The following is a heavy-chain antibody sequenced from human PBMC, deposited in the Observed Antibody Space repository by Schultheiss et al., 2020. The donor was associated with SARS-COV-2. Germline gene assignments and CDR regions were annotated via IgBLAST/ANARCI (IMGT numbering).Heavy chain of an antibody. CDR1: GYTFTSYD. Sequence: ASVKVSCKASGYTFTSYDINWVRQATGQGLEWMGWMNPNSGNTGYAQKFQGRVTITADESTSTAYMELSSLRSEDTAVYYCARATNPYYYDSSGYRVDYWGQGTLVTVSS. D-gene: IGHD3-22*01. CDR2: MNPNSGNT. CDR3: ARATNPYYYDSSGYRVDY. V-gene: IGHV1-8*01. J-gene: IGHJ4*02.